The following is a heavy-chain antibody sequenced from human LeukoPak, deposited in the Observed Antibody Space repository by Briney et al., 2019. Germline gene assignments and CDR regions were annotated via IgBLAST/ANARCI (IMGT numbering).Heavy chain of an antibody. CDR3: ARGGYSYGYVGHWFDP. Sequence: ASVTVSCKASGYTFTSYAMNWVRQAPGQGLEWMGWINTNTGNPTYAQGFTGRFVFSLDTSVSTAYLQISSLKAEDTAVYYCARGGYSYGYVGHWFDPWGQGTLVTVSS. CDR1: GYTFTSYA. J-gene: IGHJ5*02. D-gene: IGHD5-18*01. CDR2: INTNTGNP. V-gene: IGHV7-4-1*02.